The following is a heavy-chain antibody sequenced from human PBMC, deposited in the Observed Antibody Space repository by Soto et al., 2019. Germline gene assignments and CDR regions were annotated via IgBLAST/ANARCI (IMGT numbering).Heavy chain of an antibody. CDR1: GYTFTGYY. V-gene: IGHV1-2*04. CDR3: ARVTAGAHPDYYYGMDV. CDR2: INPNSGGT. Sequence: ASVKVSCKASGYTFTGYYMHWVRQAPGQGLEWMGWINPNSGGTNYAQKFQGWVTMTRDTSISTAYMELSRLRSDDTAVYYCARVTAGAHPDYYYGMDVWGQGTTVTVSS. J-gene: IGHJ6*02. D-gene: IGHD1-26*01.